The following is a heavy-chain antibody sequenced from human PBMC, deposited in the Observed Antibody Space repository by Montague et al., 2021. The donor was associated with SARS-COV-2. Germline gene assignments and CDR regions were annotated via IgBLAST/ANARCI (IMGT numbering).Heavy chain of an antibody. Sequence: SETLSLTCNVSGGSINSFYWSWIRQPPGKGLEWIGYIYHSGTTHYSPSLKSRVAISLDTSKNQFSLTLNSVTAADTAVYYCARPSMVSRNYYYYGIDVWGQGTTVTVSS. CDR2: IYHSGTT. J-gene: IGHJ6*02. D-gene: IGHD2-21*01. CDR1: GGSINSFY. CDR3: ARPSMVSRNYYYYGIDV. V-gene: IGHV4-59*01.